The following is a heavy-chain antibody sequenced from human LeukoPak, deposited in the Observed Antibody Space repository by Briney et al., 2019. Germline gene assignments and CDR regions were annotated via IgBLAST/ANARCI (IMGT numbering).Heavy chain of an antibody. CDR1: GFTFSSYA. CDR3: ASPFGYSSSWYDDY. CDR2: ISGSGGST. Sequence: GGSLRLSCAASGFTFSSYAMSWVRQAPGKGLEWVSAISGSGGSTYYADSVKGRFTNSRDNSKNTLYLQMNSLRAEDTAVYYCASPFGYSSSWYDDYWGQGTLVTVSS. D-gene: IGHD6-13*01. V-gene: IGHV3-23*01. J-gene: IGHJ4*02.